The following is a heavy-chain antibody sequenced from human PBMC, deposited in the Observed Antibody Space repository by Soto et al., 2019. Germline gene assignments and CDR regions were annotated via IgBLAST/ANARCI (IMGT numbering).Heavy chain of an antibody. J-gene: IGHJ5*02. CDR3: VRSMTTLTIDWLDP. CDR1: GFTFSYYW. D-gene: IGHD4-17*01. CDR2: INGDGSNT. Sequence: GGSLRLSCAASGFTFSYYWVHWVRQAPGKGPVWLSRINGDGSNTNHAHFVKGRFTISRDNAKNTLYLQINSLRAEDTAVYYCVRSMTTLTIDWLDPWGRGTQVTVSS. V-gene: IGHV3-74*01.